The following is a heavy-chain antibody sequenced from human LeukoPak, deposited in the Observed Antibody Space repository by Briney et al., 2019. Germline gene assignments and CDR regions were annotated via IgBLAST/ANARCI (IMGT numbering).Heavy chain of an antibody. D-gene: IGHD3-10*01. V-gene: IGHV4-34*01. CDR1: GGSFSGYY. J-gene: IGHJ4*02. CDR3: ARGRTYYYGSGSYSLHYYFDY. CDR2: INHSGST. Sequence: PSETLSLTRAVYGGSFSGYYWSWIRQPPGKGLEWIGEINHSGSTNYNPSLKSRVTISVDTSKNQFSLKLSSVTAADTAVYYCARGRTYYYGSGSYSLHYYFDYWGQGTLVTVSS.